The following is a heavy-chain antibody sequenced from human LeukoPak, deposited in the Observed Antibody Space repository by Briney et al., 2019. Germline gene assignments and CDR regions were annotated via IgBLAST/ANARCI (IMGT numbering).Heavy chain of an antibody. Sequence: GASVKVSCKASGYTFTSYGISWVRQAPGQGLEWMGWISAYNGNTNYAQKLQGRVTMTTDTSTSTAYMELRSLRSDDTAVYYCARDQTPYYGSGDIDYWGQGTLVTVSS. D-gene: IGHD3-10*01. CDR3: ARDQTPYYGSGDIDY. V-gene: IGHV1-18*01. CDR2: ISAYNGNT. J-gene: IGHJ4*02. CDR1: GYTFTSYG.